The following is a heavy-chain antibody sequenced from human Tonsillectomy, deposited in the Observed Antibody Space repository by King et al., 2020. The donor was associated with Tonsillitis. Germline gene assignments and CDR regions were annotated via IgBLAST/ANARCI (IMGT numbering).Heavy chain of an antibody. Sequence: QLVQSGPEVKKPGASVKVSCKASGYTFSNYGITWVRQAPGQGLEWMGWISVYSGDINYSQKVHGRVTMTTDTSTNTAYMELRSLRSDDTAIYYCTRDKAVGAMDYWGQGTLVTVSS. CDR1: GYTFSNYG. CDR2: ISVYSGDI. D-gene: IGHD1-26*01. CDR3: TRDKAVGAMDY. V-gene: IGHV1-18*01. J-gene: IGHJ4*02.